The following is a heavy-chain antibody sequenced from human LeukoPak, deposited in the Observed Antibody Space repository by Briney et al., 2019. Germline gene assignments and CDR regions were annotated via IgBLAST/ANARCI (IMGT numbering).Heavy chain of an antibody. J-gene: IGHJ5*02. Sequence: GGSLRLSCAASGFTFSNYWMHWVRQAPGKGLVWVSRSNTDGGSTTYADSVKGRFTISRDNAKNTLYLQMHSLRPEDTAIYYCVRGPPPYSSGISWGQGTLVTVSS. CDR2: SNTDGGST. D-gene: IGHD3-10*01. CDR3: VRGPPPYSSGIS. V-gene: IGHV3-74*03. CDR1: GFTFSNYW.